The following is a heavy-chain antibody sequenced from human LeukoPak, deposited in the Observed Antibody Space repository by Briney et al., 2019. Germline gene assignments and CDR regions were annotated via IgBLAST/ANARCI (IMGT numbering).Heavy chain of an antibody. D-gene: IGHD2-15*01. CDR2: ISSTGSTI. V-gene: IGHV3-11*04. Sequence: GGSLRLSCAASGFKFSDYSMSWIRQAPGKGLEWVSYISSTGSTIYYADSVKGRFTISRDNAKNSLCLQMNSLRAEDTAVYYCARDCSGGSCYSWYYGMDVWGQGTTVTVSS. J-gene: IGHJ6*02. CDR1: GFKFSDYS. CDR3: ARDCSGGSCYSWYYGMDV.